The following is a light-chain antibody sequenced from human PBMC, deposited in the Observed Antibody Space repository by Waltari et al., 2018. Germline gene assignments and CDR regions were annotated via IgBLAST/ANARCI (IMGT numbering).Light chain of an antibody. CDR1: QNITNY. V-gene: IGKV1-39*01. CDR2: ATS. Sequence: DIQMTQSPSSLSASVGDRVTITCRASQNITNYLNWYRQKPGKAPKLLIYATSTLESGVPSGFSGSGSGTHFTLTINSQQPEDFATYYCQQSYTTPRTFGQGTNLQIK. J-gene: IGKJ2*01. CDR3: QQSYTTPRT.